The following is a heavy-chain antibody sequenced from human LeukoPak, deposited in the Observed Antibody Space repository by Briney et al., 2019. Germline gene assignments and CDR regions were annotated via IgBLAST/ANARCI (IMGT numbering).Heavy chain of an antibody. CDR3: AIRYYYDSSGYDSNY. CDR1: GYTFTNYY. V-gene: IGHV1-46*01. CDR2: INPSGGST. D-gene: IGHD3-22*01. J-gene: IGHJ4*02. Sequence: GASVKVSCKASGYTFTNYYIHWVRQAPGQGLEWMGIINPSGGSTNYAQKFQGRVTITADESTSTAYMELSSLRSEDTAVYYCAIRYYYDSSGYDSNYWGQGTLVTVSS.